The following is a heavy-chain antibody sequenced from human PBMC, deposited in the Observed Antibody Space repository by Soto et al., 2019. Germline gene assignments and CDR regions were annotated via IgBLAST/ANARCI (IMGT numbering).Heavy chain of an antibody. CDR3: ARRTVVRVASTSYYYLGMDV. Sequence: QVQLVEAGGGVVQPGRSLRLSCAASGFTFSSYAMHWVRQAPGKGLEWVAVISYDGSNKYYADSVKGRFTISRDNSKNTLYLQMNSLRAEDTAVYYCARRTVVRVASTSYYYLGMDVWGQGTTVTVSS. J-gene: IGHJ6*02. CDR1: GFTFSSYA. V-gene: IGHV3-30-3*01. D-gene: IGHD2-15*01. CDR2: ISYDGSNK.